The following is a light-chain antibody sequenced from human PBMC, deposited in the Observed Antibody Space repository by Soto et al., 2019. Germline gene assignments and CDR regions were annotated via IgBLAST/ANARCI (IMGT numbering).Light chain of an antibody. V-gene: IGKV1-27*01. CDR2: AAS. CDR3: EKYNSAPFT. J-gene: IGKJ3*01. CDR1: QAISNH. Sequence: DLQLTQSPSSLSASVGDRVTITCRASQAISNHLGWYRQKPGKVPELLIYAASLLESVVPSPFSGSGSGTYFTLTIGSLQPEEVATYYCEKYNSAPFTCGPGTKVHIK.